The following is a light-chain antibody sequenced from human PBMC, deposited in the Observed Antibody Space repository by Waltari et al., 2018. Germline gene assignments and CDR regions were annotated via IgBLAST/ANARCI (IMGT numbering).Light chain of an antibody. CDR2: DVS. Sequence: QSALTQPASVSGSLGQSITISCTGTSSDVGGYNYVSWYQQHPGKAPKLMIYDVSKRPSGVSNRFSGSKSGNTASLTISGLQAEDEADYYCCSYTSSSTLVFGGGTKLTVL. CDR3: CSYTSSSTLV. CDR1: SSDVGGYNY. J-gene: IGLJ2*01. V-gene: IGLV2-14*03.